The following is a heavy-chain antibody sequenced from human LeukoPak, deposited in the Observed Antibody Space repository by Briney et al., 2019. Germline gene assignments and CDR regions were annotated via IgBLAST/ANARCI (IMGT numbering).Heavy chain of an antibody. D-gene: IGHD3-10*01. V-gene: IGHV3-23*01. CDR1: GFTFRTYA. CDR3: ASGSTPGNGYYFDN. J-gene: IGHJ4*02. Sequence: GGSLILSCAASGFTFRTYAMGWGRPAPGKGLEWVSSITGGGDTFYADSVRGRFTISRDNSPDTLYLQMNSLRAEDTDLYYCASGSTPGNGYYFDNWGPGTLVTVSS. CDR2: ITGGGDT.